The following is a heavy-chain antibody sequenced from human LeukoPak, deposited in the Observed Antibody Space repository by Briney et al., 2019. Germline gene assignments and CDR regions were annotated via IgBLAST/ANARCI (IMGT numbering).Heavy chain of an antibody. J-gene: IGHJ5*02. D-gene: IGHD6-13*01. CDR2: ISGSGGST. Sequence: GGSLRLSCAASGFTFSSYAMSWVRHAPGKGLEWVLGISGSGGSTYYADSVKDRFTISRDTSKNTLYLQMNTLRAEDTAVYYCAKEGGSSTWYDGWFDPWGQGTLVTVSS. CDR1: GFTFSSYA. V-gene: IGHV3-23*01. CDR3: AKEGGSSTWYDGWFDP.